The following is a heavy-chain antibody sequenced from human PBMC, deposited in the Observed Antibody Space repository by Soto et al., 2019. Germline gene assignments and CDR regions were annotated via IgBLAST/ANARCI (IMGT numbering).Heavy chain of an antibody. V-gene: IGHV1-69*13. J-gene: IGHJ6*02. CDR1: GGTFSSYA. Sequence: SVKVSCKASGGTFSSYAISWVRQAPGQGLEWMGGIIPIFGTANYAQKFQGRVTITADESTSTAYMELSSLRSEDTAVYYCARTYYDFWSGYYESNRTLSDDYRYGIDVWGQGTTVTVSS. D-gene: IGHD3-3*01. CDR2: IIPIFGTA. CDR3: ARTYYDFWSGYYESNRTLSDDYRYGIDV.